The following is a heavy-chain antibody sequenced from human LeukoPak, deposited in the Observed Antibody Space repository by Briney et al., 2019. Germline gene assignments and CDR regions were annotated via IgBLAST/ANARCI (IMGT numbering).Heavy chain of an antibody. CDR3: ARDQEYYYDSSGRLVGNYYYYGMDV. CDR2: IYTRGST. V-gene: IGHV4-4*07. CDR1: GGSVSSYY. J-gene: IGHJ6*02. Sequence: SETLSLTCTVSGGSVSSYYWSWIRQPAGKGLEWIGRIYTRGSTNYNPSLKSRVTMSVDTSKNQFSLKLSSVTAADTAVYYCARDQEYYYDSSGRLVGNYYYYGMDVWGQGTTVTVSS. D-gene: IGHD3-22*01.